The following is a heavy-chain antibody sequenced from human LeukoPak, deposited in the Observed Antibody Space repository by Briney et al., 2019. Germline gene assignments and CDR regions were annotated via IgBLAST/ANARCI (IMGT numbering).Heavy chain of an antibody. Sequence: PGGSLRLSCAASGFTFSSYSMNWVRQAPGKGLEWVSSISSSSSYIYYADSVKGRFTISRDNAKNSLYLQMNSLRAEDTAVYYCARDRVAPQWGRDGYNVHPIWGQGTMVTVSS. V-gene: IGHV3-21*01. CDR1: GFTFSSYS. J-gene: IGHJ3*02. D-gene: IGHD5-24*01. CDR2: ISSSSSYI. CDR3: ARDRVAPQWGRDGYNVHPI.